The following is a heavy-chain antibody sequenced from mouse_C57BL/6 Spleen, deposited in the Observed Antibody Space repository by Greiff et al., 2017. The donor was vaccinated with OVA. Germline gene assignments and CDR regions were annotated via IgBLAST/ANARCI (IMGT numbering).Heavy chain of an antibody. Sequence: EVQLVESGGGLVKPGGSLKLSCAASGFTFSSYAMSWVRQTPEKRLEWVATISDGGSYTYYPDNVKGRFTISRDNAKNNLYLQMSHLKSEDTAMYYCARAWVFDYWGQGTTLTVSS. J-gene: IGHJ2*01. CDR3: ARAWVFDY. CDR2: ISDGGSYT. CDR1: GFTFSSYA. D-gene: IGHD4-1*01. V-gene: IGHV5-4*01.